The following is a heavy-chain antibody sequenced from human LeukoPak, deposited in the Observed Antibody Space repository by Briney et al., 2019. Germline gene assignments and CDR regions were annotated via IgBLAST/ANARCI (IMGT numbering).Heavy chain of an antibody. J-gene: IGHJ4*02. D-gene: IGHD3-9*01. CDR1: GGSFRGYY. CDR3: ARVNPGLRYFGY. V-gene: IGHV4-34*01. CDR2: INHSGST. Sequence: SETLSLTCAVYGGSFRGYYWSWIRQPPGKGLEWIGEINHSGSTNYNPSLKSRVTISVDTSKNQFSLKLSSVTAADTAVYYCARVNPGLRYFGYWGQGTLSPAPQ.